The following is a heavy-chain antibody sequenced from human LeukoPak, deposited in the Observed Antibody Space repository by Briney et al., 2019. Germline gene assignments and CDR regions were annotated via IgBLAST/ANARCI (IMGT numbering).Heavy chain of an antibody. D-gene: IGHD3-10*01. CDR3: ARIRGAYYGSGSYYYSDAFDI. Sequence: GESLKISCKGSGYSFTSYWIGWVRQVPGKGLEWMGIIYPGDSDTRYSPSFQGQVTISADKSISTAYLQWSSLKASDTAMYYCARIRGAYYGSGSYYYSDAFDIWGQGTMVTVSS. CDR2: IYPGDSDT. CDR1: GYSFTSYW. V-gene: IGHV5-51*01. J-gene: IGHJ3*02.